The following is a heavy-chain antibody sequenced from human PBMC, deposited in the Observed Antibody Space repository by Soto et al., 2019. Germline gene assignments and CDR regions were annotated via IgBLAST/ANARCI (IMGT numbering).Heavy chain of an antibody. D-gene: IGHD6-19*01. CDR2: ISAYNGNT. Sequence: ASVKVSCKASGYTFTSYGISWVRQAPGQGLEWMGWISAYNGNTNYAQKLQGRVTMTTDTSTSTAYMELRSLRSDDTAVYYCVRGAEQWLFDAFDIWGQGTMVTGSS. CDR1: GYTFTSYG. J-gene: IGHJ3*02. CDR3: VRGAEQWLFDAFDI. V-gene: IGHV1-18*01.